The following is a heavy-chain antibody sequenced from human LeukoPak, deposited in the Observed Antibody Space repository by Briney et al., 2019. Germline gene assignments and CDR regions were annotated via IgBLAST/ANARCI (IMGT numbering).Heavy chain of an antibody. D-gene: IGHD5-12*01. V-gene: IGHV4-59*01. J-gene: IGHJ4*02. CDR1: GGSFSGYY. CDR2: IYYSGST. CDR3: ARVFVDIVATVPRYYFDY. Sequence: PSETLSLTCAVYGGSFSGYYWSWIRQPPGKGLEWIGYIYYSGSTNYNPSLKSRVTISVDTSKNQFSLKLSSVTAADTAVYYCARVFVDIVATVPRYYFDYWGQGTLVTVSS.